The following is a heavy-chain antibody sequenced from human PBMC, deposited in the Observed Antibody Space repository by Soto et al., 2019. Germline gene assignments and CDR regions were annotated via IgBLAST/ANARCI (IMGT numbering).Heavy chain of an antibody. CDR1: GFTFSSYW. CDR3: ARVRYSSSSRGRRPIPYYYYGMDV. J-gene: IGHJ6*02. V-gene: IGHV3-7*03. CDR2: IKQDGSEK. Sequence: PGGSLRLSCAASGFTFSSYWMSWVRQAPGKGLEWVANIKQDGSEKYYVDSVKGRFTISRDNAKNSLYLQMNSLRAEGTAVYYCARVRYSSSSRGRRPIPYYYYGMDVWGQGTTVTVSS. D-gene: IGHD6-6*01.